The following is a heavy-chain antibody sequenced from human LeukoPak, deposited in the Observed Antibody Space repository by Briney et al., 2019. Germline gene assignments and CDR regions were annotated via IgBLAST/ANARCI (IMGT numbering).Heavy chain of an antibody. CDR3: ARGIRGNYYYYYMDV. J-gene: IGHJ6*03. V-gene: IGHV1-69*06. D-gene: IGHD3-10*01. CDR2: IIPIFGTA. Sequence: SVKVSCKASGGTFSSYAISWVRQAPGQGLEWMGGIIPIFGTANYAQKFQGRVTITADKSTSTAYMELSSLRSEDTAVYYCARGIRGNYYYYYMDVWGKGTTVTVSS. CDR1: GGTFSSYA.